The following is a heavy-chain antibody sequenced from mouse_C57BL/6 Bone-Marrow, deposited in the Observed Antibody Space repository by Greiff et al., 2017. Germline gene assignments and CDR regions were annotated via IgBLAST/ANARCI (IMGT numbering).Heavy chain of an antibody. Sequence: QVQLQQPGAELVKPGASVKMSCKASGYTFTSYWITWVKQRPGQGLEWIGDIYPGSGSTNYNEKFKSKATLTVDTSSSTAYMQLSSLTSEDSAVYYCARYHYDYDGWCAYWGQGTLVNVSA. V-gene: IGHV1-55*01. CDR1: GYTFTSYW. CDR3: ARYHYDYDGWCAY. D-gene: IGHD2-4*01. J-gene: IGHJ3*01. CDR2: IYPGSGST.